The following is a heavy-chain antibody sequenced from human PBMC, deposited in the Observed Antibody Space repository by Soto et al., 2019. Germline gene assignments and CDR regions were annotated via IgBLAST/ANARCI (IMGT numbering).Heavy chain of an antibody. CDR2: IYSGGYT. CDR1: GFTVSNNY. CDR3: GAPPGGGGY. V-gene: IGHV3-53*01. Sequence: EVQLVESGGGLIQPGGSLRLSCAVSGFTVSNNYMSWVRQAPGKGLEGVSVIYSGGYTAYGDSVKGRFTISRDNSKNTLFLQINALGAAVPAVFYCGAPPGGGGYWGQGTLVTVSS. J-gene: IGHJ4*02. D-gene: IGHD3-10*01.